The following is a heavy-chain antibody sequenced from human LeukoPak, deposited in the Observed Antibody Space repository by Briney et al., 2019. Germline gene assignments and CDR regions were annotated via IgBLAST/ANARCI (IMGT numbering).Heavy chain of an antibody. Sequence: SETLSLTCTVSGGSISSYYWSWIRQPPGKGLEWIGYIYTSGSTKYNPSLRSRVTISVDTSKNQFSLKLSSVTAADTAVYYCARREWGLPYAFDIWGQGQWSPSLQ. CDR2: IYTSGST. CDR3: ARREWGLPYAFDI. D-gene: IGHD3-3*01. V-gene: IGHV4-4*09. J-gene: IGHJ3*02. CDR1: GGSISSYY.